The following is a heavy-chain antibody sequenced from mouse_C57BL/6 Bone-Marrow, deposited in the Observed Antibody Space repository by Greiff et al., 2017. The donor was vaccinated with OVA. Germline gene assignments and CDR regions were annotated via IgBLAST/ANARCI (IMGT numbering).Heavy chain of an antibody. J-gene: IGHJ2*01. CDR2: IYPRSGNT. CDR1: GYTFTSYG. D-gene: IGHD1-1*01. CDR3: ARRRITTVVARDYFDY. V-gene: IGHV1-81*01. Sequence: VQLQQSGAELARPGASVKLSCKASGYTFTSYGISWVKQRTGQGLEWIGEIYPRSGNTYYNEKFKGKATLTADKSSSTAYMELRSLTSEDSAVYFCARRRITTVVARDYFDYWGQGTTLTVSS.